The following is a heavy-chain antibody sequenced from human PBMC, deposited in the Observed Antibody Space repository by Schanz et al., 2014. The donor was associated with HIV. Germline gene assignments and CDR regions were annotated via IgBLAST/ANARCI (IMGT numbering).Heavy chain of an antibody. CDR2: IWYDGSNK. CDR1: GFTFNSYA. Sequence: QVQLVESGGGVVQPGRSLRLSCAASGFTFNSYAMHWVRQAPGKGLEWVTVIWYDGSNKYYADSVKGRFTISRDNSKNTLYLQMNSLRAEDTAMYYCARDDCSGGSCYSNYYYGMDVWGQGTTVTVSS. J-gene: IGHJ6*02. D-gene: IGHD2-15*01. V-gene: IGHV3-33*08. CDR3: ARDDCSGGSCYSNYYYGMDV.